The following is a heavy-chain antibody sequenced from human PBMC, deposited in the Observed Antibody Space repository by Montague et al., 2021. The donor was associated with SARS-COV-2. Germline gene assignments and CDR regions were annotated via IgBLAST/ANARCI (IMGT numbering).Heavy chain of an antibody. CDR1: GGSIGTNY. CDR3: ARSRFVVVPAAMSFGDSYFDP. J-gene: IGHJ5*02. CDR2: AYHNGRT. D-gene: IGHD2-2*01. V-gene: IGHV4-59*01. Sequence: SETLSLTCSVSGGSIGTNYWSWIRQPPGGGLEWIGYAYHNGRTNYNPSLRGRVTMSLDTSKNQFSLNVTSVTAADTAVYHCARSRFVVVPAAMSFGDSYFDPWGQGRLVTVSS.